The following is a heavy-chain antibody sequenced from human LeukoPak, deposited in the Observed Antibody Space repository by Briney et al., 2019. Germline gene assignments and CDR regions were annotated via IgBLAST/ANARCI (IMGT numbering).Heavy chain of an antibody. V-gene: IGHV3-7*01. D-gene: IGHD6-13*01. CDR2: IKYDGDEE. CDR1: GFTFSDYW. CDR3: KSGGAAPGSFDN. Sequence: PGGSLRLSCAASGFTFSDYWMSWMRQAPGKGLEWVANIKYDGDEEYYVDSVTGRFTISRDNAKNSLYLQLNSLRVEDTAVYYCKSGGAAPGSFDNWGQGTLVTVSP. J-gene: IGHJ4*02.